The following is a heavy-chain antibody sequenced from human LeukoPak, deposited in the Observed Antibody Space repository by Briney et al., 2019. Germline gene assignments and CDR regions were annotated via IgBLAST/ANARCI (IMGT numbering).Heavy chain of an antibody. D-gene: IGHD5-24*01. CDR3: ARYGSATIARFDY. Sequence: PSETLSLTCTVSGGSLSSYYWSWIRQPPGKGLEWIGYIYYSGSTIYNPSLKSRVTISVDTSQNQFSLILTSVTAADTAVYYCARYGSATIARFDYWGQGTLVTVSS. V-gene: IGHV4-59*08. J-gene: IGHJ4*02. CDR2: IYYSGST. CDR1: GGSLSSYY.